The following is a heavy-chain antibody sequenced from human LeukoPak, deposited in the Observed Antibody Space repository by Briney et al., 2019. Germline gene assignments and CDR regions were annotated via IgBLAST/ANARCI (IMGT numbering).Heavy chain of an antibody. V-gene: IGHV4-30-4*01. J-gene: IGHJ4*02. CDR2: IYYSGST. CDR3: TRVQAPYTSAWYYFDY. CDR1: GGSISSGDYY. D-gene: IGHD6-13*01. Sequence: SQTLSLTCTVSGGSISSGDYYWNWIRQPPWKGLEWIGYIYYSGSTYYNPSLKSRVTISLDTSKNQFSLKLNSVTAADTAVYYCTRVQAPYTSAWYYFDYWGQGTLVTVSS.